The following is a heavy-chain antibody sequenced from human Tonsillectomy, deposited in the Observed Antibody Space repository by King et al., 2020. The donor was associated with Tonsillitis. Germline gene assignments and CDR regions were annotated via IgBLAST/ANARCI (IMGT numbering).Heavy chain of an antibody. V-gene: IGHV1-3*01. J-gene: IGHJ6*02. CDR2: INAGNGAQ. Sequence: QLVQSGAEVKKPGASVKISCKASGYTFTNYAIHWVRQAPGQRLEWMGWINAGNGAQKYSQKLQGRVTITRDTSASTAYMELSSLRSEDTTIYYCARGSSSASWGLDVWGQGTTVTVSS. CDR3: ARGSSSASWGLDV. D-gene: IGHD6-19*01. CDR1: GYTFTNYA.